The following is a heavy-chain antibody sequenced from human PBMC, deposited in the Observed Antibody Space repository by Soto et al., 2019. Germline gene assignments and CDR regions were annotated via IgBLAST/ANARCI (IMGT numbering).Heavy chain of an antibody. CDR3: AKQGGGWEPIGYYYGMDV. CDR1: GFTFSSYG. D-gene: IGHD6-19*01. V-gene: IGHV3-30*18. CDR2: ISYDGSNK. J-gene: IGHJ6*02. Sequence: PGGSLRLSCAASGFTFSSYGMHWVRQAPGKGLEWVAVISYDGSNKYYADSVKGRFTISRDNSKNTLYLQMNSLRAEDTAVYYCAKQGGGWEPIGYYYGMDVWGQGTTVTVSS.